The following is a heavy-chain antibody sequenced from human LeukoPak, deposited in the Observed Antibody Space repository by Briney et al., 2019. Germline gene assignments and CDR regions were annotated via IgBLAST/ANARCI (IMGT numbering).Heavy chain of an antibody. D-gene: IGHD4-23*01. CDR1: GFTFSSYE. CDR2: ISNSDSTV. Sequence: SGGSLRLSCAASGFTFSSYEMNWVRQAPGKGLEWVSYISNSDSTVHYADSVKGRFTISRDNAQNSLYLQMSSLRAEDTAVYYCARDAVVTPGLDYWGQGTLVTVSS. V-gene: IGHV3-48*03. J-gene: IGHJ4*02. CDR3: ARDAVVTPGLDY.